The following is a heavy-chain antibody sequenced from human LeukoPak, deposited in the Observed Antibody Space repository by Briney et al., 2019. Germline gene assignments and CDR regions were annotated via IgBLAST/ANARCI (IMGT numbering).Heavy chain of an antibody. CDR1: GFTFSYFW. V-gene: IGHV3-7*05. CDR2: INLDGTER. Sequence: GGSLRLSCAASGFTFSYFWMSWVRQAPGKGLEWVANINLDGTERHYVDSVKGRFTISRDNARKSLYLQMNSLRAEDTAVYYCAKDSKIPQQPLDYWGQGTLVTVSS. D-gene: IGHD6-13*01. CDR3: AKDSKIPQQPLDY. J-gene: IGHJ4*02.